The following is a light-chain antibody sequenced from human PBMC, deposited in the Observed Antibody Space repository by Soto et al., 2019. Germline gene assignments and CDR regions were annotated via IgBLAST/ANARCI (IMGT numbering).Light chain of an antibody. CDR1: QNIDGW. Sequence: DIQMTHSPSTLSASVGDRVTITFRASQNIDGWLAWYQQKPGKAPKFLIFDASNLESGVPSRFSGSGSGTEFTLTVSGLQPDDFAIYYCQQYANYPLTFGQGTRRRL. J-gene: IGKJ5*01. V-gene: IGKV1-5*01. CDR3: QQYANYPLT. CDR2: DAS.